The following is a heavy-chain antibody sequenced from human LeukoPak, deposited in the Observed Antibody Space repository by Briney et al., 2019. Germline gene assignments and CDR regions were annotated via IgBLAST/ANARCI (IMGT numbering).Heavy chain of an antibody. V-gene: IGHV3-48*02. J-gene: IGHJ4*02. Sequence: PGGSLRLSCAASGFTFSTYEMDWVRQAPGKGLEWVSYISMSSSTIYYADSVKGRFTISRDNAKNSLYLQMNSLRDEDTAVYYCARPGIADTNFDYWGQGTLVTVSS. D-gene: IGHD6-13*01. CDR1: GFTFSTYE. CDR2: ISMSSSTI. CDR3: ARPGIADTNFDY.